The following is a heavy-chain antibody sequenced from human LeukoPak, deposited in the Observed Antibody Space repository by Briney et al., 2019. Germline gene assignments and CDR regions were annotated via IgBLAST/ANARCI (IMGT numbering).Heavy chain of an antibody. V-gene: IGHV4-59*08. CDR1: GGSISSYY. D-gene: IGHD3-10*01. J-gene: IGHJ4*02. CDR3: ASQSRLSMVRGVIVDY. Sequence: SETLSLTCTVSGGSISSYYWSWIRQPPGKGLEWIGYIYYSGSTNYNPSLKSRVTISVDTSKNQFSLKLSSVTAADTAVYYCASQSRLSMVRGVIVDYWGQGTLVTVSS. CDR2: IYYSGST.